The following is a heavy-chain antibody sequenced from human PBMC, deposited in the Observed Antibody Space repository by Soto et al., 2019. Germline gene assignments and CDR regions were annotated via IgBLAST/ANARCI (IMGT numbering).Heavy chain of an antibody. V-gene: IGHV1-18*01. D-gene: IGHD6-13*01. CDR2: ISAFNENT. CDR1: GYSFNTYG. J-gene: IGHJ6*02. Sequence: QVQLVQSGVEVKKPGASVKVSCKASGYSFNTYGISWVRQAPGQGLEWMGWISAFNENTNYAQKLQGRVTMTTDTFTSIAYMQLRSLRSDDTAVYYCARGAAAGSAGHYGMDVWGQGTTVIVSS. CDR3: ARGAAAGSAGHYGMDV.